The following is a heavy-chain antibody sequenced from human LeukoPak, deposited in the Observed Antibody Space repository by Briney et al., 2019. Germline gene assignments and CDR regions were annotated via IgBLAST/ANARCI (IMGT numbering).Heavy chain of an antibody. Sequence: GGSLRLSCAVSGFTFSWYSMNWVRQAPGKGLEWLSYITRSSSTIYYADSVKGRFTISRDNAKNSLYLQMNSLRAEDTAVYYCASPIGSSSWYGYFQHWGQGTLVTVSS. CDR2: ITRSSSTI. J-gene: IGHJ1*01. V-gene: IGHV3-48*01. CDR1: GFTFSWYS. CDR3: ASPIGSSSWYGYFQH. D-gene: IGHD6-13*01.